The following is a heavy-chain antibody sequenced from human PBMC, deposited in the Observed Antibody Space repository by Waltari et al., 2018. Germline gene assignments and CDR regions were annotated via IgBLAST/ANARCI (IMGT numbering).Heavy chain of an antibody. CDR1: GGSFNGYY. V-gene: IGHV4-34*01. CDR3: ARVQNWFDP. Sequence: QVQLQQWGAGLLRPSETLSLTCAVYGGSFNGYYWNWFRQPPGKGLEWFGEIDYSGFTTYNPSLKSRVTISLDTSKNQFSLSLNSVTAADTAVYYCARVQNWFDPWGQGTLVTVSS. CDR2: IDYSGFT. J-gene: IGHJ5*02.